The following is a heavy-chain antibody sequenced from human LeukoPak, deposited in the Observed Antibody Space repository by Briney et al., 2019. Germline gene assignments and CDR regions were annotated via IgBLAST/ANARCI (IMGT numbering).Heavy chain of an antibody. J-gene: IGHJ5*02. V-gene: IGHV4-30-2*01. CDR3: ARVRGGDTYNWFDP. CDR2: IYHSGST. CDR1: GGSISSGGYS. Sequence: PSQTLSLTCPVSGGSISSGGYSGRWIRQPPGKGLECIGYIYHSGSTYYNPSLKSRVTISVDRSKNQFSLKLSSVTAADTAVYYCARVRGGDTYNWFDPWGQGTLVTVSS. D-gene: IGHD2-21*02.